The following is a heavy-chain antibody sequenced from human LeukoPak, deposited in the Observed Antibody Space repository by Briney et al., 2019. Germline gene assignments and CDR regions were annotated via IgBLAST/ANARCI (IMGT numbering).Heavy chain of an antibody. CDR1: GFTFSNAW. CDR3: TTGQSVITMIVVVITEFDY. CDR2: IKSKTDGGTT. J-gene: IGHJ4*02. Sequence: GGSLRLSCAASGFTFSNAWMSWVRQAPGKGLEWVGRIKSKTDGGTTDYAAPVKGRFTISRDDSKNTLYLQMNSLKTEDTAVYYCTTGQSVITMIVVVITEFDYWGQGTLVTVSS. D-gene: IGHD3-22*01. V-gene: IGHV3-15*01.